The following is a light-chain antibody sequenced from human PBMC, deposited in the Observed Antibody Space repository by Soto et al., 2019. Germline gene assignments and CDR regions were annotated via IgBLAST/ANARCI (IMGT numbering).Light chain of an antibody. V-gene: IGKV3-15*01. Sequence: EIVMTQSPATLSVSPGERATLSCRASQSVGSNLAWYQQKPGQAPRVLIYGASTRATGIPARFIGGGSGTEFTLTISSLQSEDFAVYYCQQYKNGWAFGQGTKVDIK. CDR1: QSVGSN. CDR3: QQYKNGWA. CDR2: GAS. J-gene: IGKJ1*01.